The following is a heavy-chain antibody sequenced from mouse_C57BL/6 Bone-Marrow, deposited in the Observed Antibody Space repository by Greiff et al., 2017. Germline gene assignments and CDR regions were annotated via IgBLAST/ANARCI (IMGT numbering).Heavy chain of an antibody. V-gene: IGHV1-42*01. Sequence: VQLQQSGPELVKPGASVKISCKASGYSFTGYYMNWVKQSPEKSLEWIGEINPSTGGTTYNQKFKAKATLTVDKPSSTAYMQLKSLTSEESAVYYCARREQGRPGAYWGQGTLVTVSA. J-gene: IGHJ3*01. CDR1: GYSFTGYY. CDR2: INPSTGGT. CDR3: ARREQGRPGAY. D-gene: IGHD3-1*01.